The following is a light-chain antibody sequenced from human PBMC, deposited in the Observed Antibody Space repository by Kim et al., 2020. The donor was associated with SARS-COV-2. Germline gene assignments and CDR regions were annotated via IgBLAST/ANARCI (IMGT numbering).Light chain of an antibody. J-gene: IGKJ5*01. V-gene: IGKV1-33*01. CDR2: DAS. CDR1: QDISNY. Sequence: DIQMTQSPSSLSASVGDRVTITCQASQDISNYLNWYQQKPGKAPKLLIYDASNLETGVPSRFSGGGSGTDFTFTINSLQPEDFATYYCQQYDNLPITFAQGTRLEIK. CDR3: QQYDNLPIT.